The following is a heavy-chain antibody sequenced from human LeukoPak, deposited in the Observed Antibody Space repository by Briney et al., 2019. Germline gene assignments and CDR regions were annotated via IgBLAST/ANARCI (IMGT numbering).Heavy chain of an antibody. CDR2: ISAYDGDT. D-gene: IGHD2-8*02. J-gene: IGHJ5*02. V-gene: IGHV1-18*01. CDR3: ARDTALIRTPGGPDS. Sequence: ASVKVSCKPSRYSLSISGISWARQAPRQRLEWMGWISAYDGDTRYAQHLQSRVSLTTDLSTGTAFMELRSLTSDDTALYYCARDTALIRTPGGPDSWGQGTLVTVSS. CDR1: RYSLSISG.